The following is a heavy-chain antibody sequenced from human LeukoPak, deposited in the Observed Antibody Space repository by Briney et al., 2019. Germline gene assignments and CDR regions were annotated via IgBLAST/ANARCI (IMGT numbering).Heavy chain of an antibody. J-gene: IGHJ6*02. CDR1: GGTFSSYA. V-gene: IGHV1-69*04. D-gene: IGHD2-2*01. CDR2: IIPILGIA. Sequence: GASVKVSCKASGGTFSSYAISWVRQASGQGLEWMGRIIPILGIANYAQKFQGRVTITADKSTSTAYMELSSLRSEDTAVYYCARDPSTSYYYYGMDVWGQGTTVTVSS. CDR3: ARDPSTSYYYYGMDV.